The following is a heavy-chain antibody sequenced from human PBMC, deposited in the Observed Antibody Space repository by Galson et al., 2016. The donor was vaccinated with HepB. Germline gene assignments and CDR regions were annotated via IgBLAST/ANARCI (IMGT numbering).Heavy chain of an antibody. CDR1: GYSFSAYG. CDR3: AKDVLFDFVWDNYRRGYRFGLDI. J-gene: IGHJ6*02. CDR2: ISGSSGNT. D-gene: IGHD3-16*02. V-gene: IGHV1-18*01. Sequence: SVKVSCKASGYSFSAYGVTWVRQAPGQGLEWVGTISGSSGNTKYAQRFQNRATLTRDTSTTTANTELRSLQSDDTAVYYCAKDVLFDFVWDNYRRGYRFGLDIWGQGTTVTVSS.